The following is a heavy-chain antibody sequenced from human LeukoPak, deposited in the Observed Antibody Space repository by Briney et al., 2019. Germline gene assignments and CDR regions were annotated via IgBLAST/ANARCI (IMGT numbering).Heavy chain of an antibody. Sequence: PGGSLRLSCAASGFTFGSYAMRWVRQAPGKGLEWVSTISGSGGRTYYAESVKGRFAISRDNSKNTLYLQMNSLRAEDMAIYYCAKDQDYYGSGSYYPFDYWGQGTLVSVSS. CDR3: AKDQDYYGSGSYYPFDY. D-gene: IGHD3-10*01. V-gene: IGHV3-23*01. CDR1: GFTFGSYA. J-gene: IGHJ4*02. CDR2: ISGSGGRT.